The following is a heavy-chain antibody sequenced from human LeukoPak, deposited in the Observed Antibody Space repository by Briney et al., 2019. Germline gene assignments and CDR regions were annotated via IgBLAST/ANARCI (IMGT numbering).Heavy chain of an antibody. CDR1: GFIFSNYA. J-gene: IGHJ5*02. V-gene: IGHV3-23*01. CDR2: ITGSGDNT. D-gene: IGHD6-13*01. Sequence: PGGSLRLSCAASGFIFSNYALMWVRQAPGKGLEWVSSITGSGDNTFYADSVKGRFSLSRDNSKNMLYLQMYSLGAEDTAIYYCAKGAAAGLVDWFDTWGQGTLVTVSS. CDR3: AKGAAAGLVDWFDT.